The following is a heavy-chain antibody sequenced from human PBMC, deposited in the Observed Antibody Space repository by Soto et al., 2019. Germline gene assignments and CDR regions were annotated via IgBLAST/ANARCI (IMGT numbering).Heavy chain of an antibody. V-gene: IGHV4-31*03. CDR1: GGSISTGGYY. J-gene: IGHJ4*02. CDR2: IYYSGST. CDR3: ARGLSVTLFDN. D-gene: IGHD4-17*01. Sequence: QVQLQESGPGLVKPSQTLSXXXTVSGGSISTGGYYWTWIRQHPGKGLEWIGYIYYSGSTYYNPSLKSRVTISVDTSKNQFSLKLSSVTAADTAVYYCARGLSVTLFDNWGQGTLVTVSS.